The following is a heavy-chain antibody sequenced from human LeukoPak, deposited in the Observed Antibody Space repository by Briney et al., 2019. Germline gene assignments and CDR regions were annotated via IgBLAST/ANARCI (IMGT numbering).Heavy chain of an antibody. D-gene: IGHD3-10*01. J-gene: IGHJ4*02. CDR2: ISYDGSNK. CDR3: ALCYYYGSGSCFDY. V-gene: IGHV3-30*03. CDR1: GFTFSSYG. Sequence: PGGSLRLSCAASGFTFSSYGMHWVRQAPGKGLEWVAVISYDGSNKYYADSVKGRFTISRDNAKNSLYLQMNSLRAEDTALYYCALCYYYGSGSCFDYWGQGTLVTVSS.